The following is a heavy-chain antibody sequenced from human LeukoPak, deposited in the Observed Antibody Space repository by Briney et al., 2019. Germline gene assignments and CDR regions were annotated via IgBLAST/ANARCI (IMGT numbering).Heavy chain of an antibody. CDR2: IYYSGST. CDR3: ARVLMRQPYYFDY. J-gene: IGHJ4*02. Sequence: KSSETLSLTCAVYGGSFSGYYWSWIRQPPGKGLEWIGYIYYSGSTYYNPSLKSRVTISVDTSKNQFSLKLSSVTAADTAVYYCARVLMRQPYYFDYWGQGTLVTVSS. V-gene: IGHV4-34*09. CDR1: GGSFSGYY. D-gene: IGHD3-9*01.